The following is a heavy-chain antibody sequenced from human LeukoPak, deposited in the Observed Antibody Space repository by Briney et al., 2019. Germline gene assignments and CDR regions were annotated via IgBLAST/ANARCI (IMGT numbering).Heavy chain of an antibody. D-gene: IGHD6-19*01. CDR1: EFSVGSNY. V-gene: IGHV3-66*01. Sequence: PGGSLRLSCAASEFSVGSNYMTWVRQAPGKGLEWVSLIYSGGSTYYADSVKGRFTISRDNSKNTLYLQMNSLRAEDTAVYYCARASGWYERGPDYYYYYMDVWGKGTTVIVSS. CDR2: IYSGGST. CDR3: ARASGWYERGPDYYYYYMDV. J-gene: IGHJ6*03.